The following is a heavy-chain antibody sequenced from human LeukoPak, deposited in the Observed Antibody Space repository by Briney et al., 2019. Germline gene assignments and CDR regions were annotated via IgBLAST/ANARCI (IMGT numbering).Heavy chain of an antibody. CDR3: ARDFRSRNIVGATPDAFDI. CDR1: GYTFTRYG. CDR2: ISAYNGNT. J-gene: IGHJ3*02. V-gene: IGHV1-18*01. Sequence: ASVKVSCKAPGYTFTRYGISWVRQAPGQGLEGMGWISAYNGNTNYAQELQGRVTLTTDTSTSTAYMELRSLRSDDTAVYYCARDFRSRNIVGATPDAFDIWGQGTMVTVSS. D-gene: IGHD1-26*01.